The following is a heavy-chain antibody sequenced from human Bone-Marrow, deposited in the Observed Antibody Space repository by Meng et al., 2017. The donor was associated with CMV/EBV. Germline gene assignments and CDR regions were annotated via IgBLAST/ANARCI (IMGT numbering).Heavy chain of an antibody. CDR3: ARDLEPSASGSYCHNYGMDV. CDR2: ISGGSNHI. D-gene: IGHD1-14*01. J-gene: IGHJ6*02. Sequence: GESLKISCAASGFVFGSYSMNWVRQAPGKGLEWVASISGGSNHIYHADSVKGRFTVSRDNAKKSLYLQLDRLTVDDTAVYYCARDLEPSASGSYCHNYGMDVWGQGTLVIVSS. V-gene: IGHV3-21*01. CDR1: GFVFGSYS.